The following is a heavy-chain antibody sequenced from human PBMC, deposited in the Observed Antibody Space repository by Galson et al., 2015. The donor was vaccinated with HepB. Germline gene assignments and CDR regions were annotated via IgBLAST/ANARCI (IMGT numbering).Heavy chain of an antibody. CDR1: GGSFSGYY. V-gene: IGHV4-59*10. Sequence: LSLTCAVYGGSFSGYYWSWIRQPPGKGLEWIGRIYTSGSTNCNPSLKSRVTMSVDTSKNQFSLKLSSVTAADTAVYYCARSSPSLFDWGQGTLVTVSS. CDR2: IYTSGST. D-gene: IGHD6-6*01. CDR3: ARSSPSLFD. J-gene: IGHJ4*02.